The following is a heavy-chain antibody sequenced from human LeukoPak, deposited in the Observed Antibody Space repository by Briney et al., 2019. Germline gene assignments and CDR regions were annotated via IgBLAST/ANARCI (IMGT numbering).Heavy chain of an antibody. D-gene: IGHD6-19*01. CDR3: ARAVGVWDSSGWYYFDY. CDR2: IKQDGSEK. V-gene: IGHV3-7*01. Sequence: PGGSLRLSCAASGFTFSSYWMSRVRQAPGKGLEWVANIKQDGSEKYYVDSVKGRFTISRDNAKNSLYLQMNSLRAEDTAVYYCARAVGVWDSSGWYYFDYWGQGTLVTVSS. CDR1: GFTFSSYW. J-gene: IGHJ4*02.